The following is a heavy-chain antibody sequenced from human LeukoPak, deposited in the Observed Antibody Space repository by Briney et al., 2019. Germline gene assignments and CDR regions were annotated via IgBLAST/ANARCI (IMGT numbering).Heavy chain of an antibody. V-gene: IGHV3-21*01. CDR1: GFTFSTGS. Sequence: GGSLRLSWAASGFTFSTGSMNWVRQARGKGMEWVSSISISSSSIYYPDSVKGRFTISRDNAKNSLYLQMNSLRAEDTAVYYCARDLTRPYIVVVPAAIDYWGQGTLVTVSS. CDR3: ARDLTRPYIVVVPAAIDY. J-gene: IGHJ4*02. CDR2: ISISSSSI. D-gene: IGHD2-2*01.